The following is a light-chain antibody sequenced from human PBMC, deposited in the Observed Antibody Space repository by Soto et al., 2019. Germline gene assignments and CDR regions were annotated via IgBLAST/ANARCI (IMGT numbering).Light chain of an antibody. Sequence: QSVLTQPPSASGTPGQRVTISCSGSSSNIGSNTVNWYQQLPGTAPKLLIHSNNQRHSGVPDRFSGSKSGTSASLAISGLQSEYEADYYCAAWADSLNGVVFGGGTKLTVL. CDR2: SNN. CDR1: SSNIGSNT. J-gene: IGLJ2*01. CDR3: AAWADSLNGVV. V-gene: IGLV1-44*01.